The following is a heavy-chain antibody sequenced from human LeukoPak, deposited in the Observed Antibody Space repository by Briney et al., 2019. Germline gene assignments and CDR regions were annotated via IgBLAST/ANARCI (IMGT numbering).Heavy chain of an antibody. J-gene: IGHJ4*02. CDR2: ISGSGGST. CDR1: GFTFNSYG. Sequence: PGGSLRLSCAVSGFTFNSYGMSWVRQIAGKGLEWVSAISGSGGSTYYADSVKGRFTISRDNSKNTLYLQMNSLRAEDTAVYYCAKDRGTTVTTVDYWGQGTLVTVSS. V-gene: IGHV3-23*01. D-gene: IGHD4-17*01. CDR3: AKDRGTTVTTVDY.